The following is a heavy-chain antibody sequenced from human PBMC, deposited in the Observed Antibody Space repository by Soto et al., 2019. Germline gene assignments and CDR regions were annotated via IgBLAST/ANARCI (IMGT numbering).Heavy chain of an antibody. J-gene: IGHJ4*02. V-gene: IGHV1-2*04. CDR2: INPNSGGT. Sequence: ASVKVSCKASGYTFTGYYIHWVRQARGQGLEWMGWINPNSGGTNYAQKFQGWVTMTRDTSISTAYMELSRLRSDDTAVYYCARALRGQLWLQIFDYWGQGTLVTVSS. D-gene: IGHD5-18*01. CDR1: GYTFTGYY. CDR3: ARALRGQLWLQIFDY.